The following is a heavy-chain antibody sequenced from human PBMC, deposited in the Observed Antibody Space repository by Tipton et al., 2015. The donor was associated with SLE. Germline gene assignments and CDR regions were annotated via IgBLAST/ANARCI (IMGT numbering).Heavy chain of an antibody. CDR2: RFHDGNI. D-gene: IGHD1-1*01. CDR1: GDSVKSRY. Sequence: TLSLTCTVSGDSVKSRYWFWVRQPAGRGLGWLAYRFHDGNINYNPSLQTRLTMSVDTSRDQFSLTLNSVTAADTGIYYCARGREWNWSPYYMDVWGKGTTVTVSS. CDR3: ARGREWNWSPYYMDV. J-gene: IGHJ6*03. V-gene: IGHV4-59*02.